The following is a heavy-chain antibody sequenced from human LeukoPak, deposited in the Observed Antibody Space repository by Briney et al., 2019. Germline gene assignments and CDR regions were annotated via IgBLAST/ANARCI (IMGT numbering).Heavy chain of an antibody. CDR2: ISAYNGNT. CDR3: ARDYYGSGVGGLNYYYYGMDV. Sequence: ASVKVSCKASGYTFTSYGISWVRQAPGQGLEWMGWISAYNGNTNYAQKLQGRVTMTTDTSTSTAYMELRSLRSDDTAVYYCARDYYGSGVGGLNYYYYGMDVWGQGTTVTVSS. CDR1: GYTFTSYG. V-gene: IGHV1-18*01. J-gene: IGHJ6*02. D-gene: IGHD3-10*01.